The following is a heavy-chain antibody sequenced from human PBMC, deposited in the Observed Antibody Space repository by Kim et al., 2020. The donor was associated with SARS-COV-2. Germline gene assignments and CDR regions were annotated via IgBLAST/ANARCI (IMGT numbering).Heavy chain of an antibody. CDR3: ARVFSSKTDIAAAGPDGY. CDR1: GFTFSDYY. D-gene: IGHD6-13*01. CDR2: ISSSGSTI. Sequence: GGSLRLSCAASGFTFSDYYMSWIRQAPGKGLEWVSYISSSGSTIYYADSVKGRFTISRDNAKNSLYLQMNSLRAEDTAVYYCARVFSSKTDIAAAGPDGYWGQGTLVTVSS. J-gene: IGHJ4*02. V-gene: IGHV3-11*01.